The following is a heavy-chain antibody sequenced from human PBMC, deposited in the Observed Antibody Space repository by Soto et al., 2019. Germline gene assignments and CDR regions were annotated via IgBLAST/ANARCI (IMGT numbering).Heavy chain of an antibody. Sequence: PSETLSLTCAVYGGSFSGYYWSWIRQPPGKGLEWIGEINHSGSTNYNPSLKSRVTISVDTSKNQFSLKLSSVTAADTAVYYCARGNYDILTGYYRPLEPVDYWGQGTLVTVSS. J-gene: IGHJ4*02. D-gene: IGHD3-9*01. CDR2: INHSGST. CDR1: GGSFSGYY. V-gene: IGHV4-34*01. CDR3: ARGNYDILTGYYRPLEPVDY.